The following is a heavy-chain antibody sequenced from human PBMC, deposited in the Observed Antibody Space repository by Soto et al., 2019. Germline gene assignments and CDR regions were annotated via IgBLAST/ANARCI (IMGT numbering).Heavy chain of an antibody. CDR2: IYYTGST. J-gene: IGHJ4*02. CDR1: GGSIIGYY. D-gene: IGHD6-19*01. V-gene: IGHV4-59*01. Sequence: ETLSLTCSVSGGSIIGYYWSWIRQPPGKGLEWIGYIYYTGSTNYNPSLKSRVTISVDTSKNQFSLNLSSVTAADTAVYYCARALAVAGFDCWGQGALVTVSS. CDR3: ARALAVAGFDC.